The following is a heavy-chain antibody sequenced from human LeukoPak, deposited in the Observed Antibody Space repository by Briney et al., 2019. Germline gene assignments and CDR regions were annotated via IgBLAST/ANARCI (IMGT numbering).Heavy chain of an antibody. D-gene: IGHD3-3*01. Sequence: GGSLRLSCAASGFTFSDYYMSWIRQAPGKGLEWVSYISSSGSTIYYADSVKGRFTISRDNAKNPLYLQMNSLRAEDTAVYYCARDFPDYDFWSGSTEYYYGMDVWGQGTTVTVSS. J-gene: IGHJ6*02. CDR3: ARDFPDYDFWSGSTEYYYGMDV. CDR1: GFTFSDYY. V-gene: IGHV3-11*01. CDR2: ISSSGSTI.